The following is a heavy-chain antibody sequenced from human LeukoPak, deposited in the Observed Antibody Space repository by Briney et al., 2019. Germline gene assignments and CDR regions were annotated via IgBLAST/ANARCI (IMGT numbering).Heavy chain of an antibody. CDR3: ARDATPGYCSSTSFYAYYYYYYMDV. J-gene: IGHJ6*03. CDR2: INPNSGGT. D-gene: IGHD2-2*01. V-gene: IGHV1-2*06. Sequence: ASVKVSCKASGYTFTGYYMHWVRQAPGQGLEWMGRINPNSGGTNYAQKFQGRVTMTRDTSISTAYMELSRLRSDDTAVYYCARDATPGYCSSTSFYAYYYYYYMDVWGTGTTVTVSS. CDR1: GYTFTGYY.